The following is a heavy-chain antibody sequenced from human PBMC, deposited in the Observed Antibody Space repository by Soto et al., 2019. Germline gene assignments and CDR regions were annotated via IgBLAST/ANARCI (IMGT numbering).Heavy chain of an antibody. V-gene: IGHV4-30-4*01. CDR2: IYDGGRT. CDR1: GGSISTVDYW. CDR3: ARGPSGDKVDS. D-gene: IGHD7-27*01. J-gene: IGHJ4*02. Sequence: QVQLQESGPGLVKPSQTLSLTCTVSGGSISTVDYWWSWIRQSPDMGLEWIGHIYDGGRTYNNPSLESRVTMSVDTSKSQLSPTLSSVSAADTAVYYCARGPSGDKVDSWGQGTLVTVSS.